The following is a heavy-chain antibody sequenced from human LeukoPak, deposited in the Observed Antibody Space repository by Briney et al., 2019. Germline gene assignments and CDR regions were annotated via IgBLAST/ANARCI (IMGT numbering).Heavy chain of an antibody. V-gene: IGHV4-59*01. CDR3: ASDSRIAGATGSMDV. D-gene: IGHD1-26*01. CDR2: IYYSGST. J-gene: IGHJ6*02. Sequence: SETLSLTCTVSGGSISSYYWSWIRQPPGKGLEWIGYIYYSGSTNYNPSLKSRVTIPVDTSKNQFSLKLSSVTAADTAVYFCASDSRIAGATGSMDVWGQGTTVTVSS. CDR1: GGSISSYY.